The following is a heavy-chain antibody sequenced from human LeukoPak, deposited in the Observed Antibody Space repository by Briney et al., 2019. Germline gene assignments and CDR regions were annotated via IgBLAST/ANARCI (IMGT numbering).Heavy chain of an antibody. CDR3: AKNFGHNNPTFLDY. D-gene: IGHD5-24*01. Sequence: GRSLRLSCAASGFNFDDYAMQWARPAPGKGVEGVSGIRWYSGSIGNADSVKGRFTITRDNAKNTLYLQMNSLRAEDMALYYCAKNFGHNNPTFLDYWGQGTLVTVSS. CDR2: IRWYSGSI. J-gene: IGHJ4*02. CDR1: GFNFDDYA. V-gene: IGHV3-9*03.